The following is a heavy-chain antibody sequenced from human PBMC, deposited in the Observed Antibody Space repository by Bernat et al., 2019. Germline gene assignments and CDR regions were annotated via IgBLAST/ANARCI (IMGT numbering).Heavy chain of an antibody. V-gene: IGHV3-30*04. CDR3: AGELSMGGEFFDY. Sequence: QVQLVESGGGVVQPGRSLRLSCAASGFTFSTYALHWVRQAPGKGLEWVAVISYDGSSQYYADSVKGRFTISRDNSKNTLNLEMNSLRAEDTAVYYCAGELSMGGEFFDYWGQGTLVTVSS. CDR1: GFTFSTYA. J-gene: IGHJ4*02. CDR2: ISYDGSSQ. D-gene: IGHD3-16*01.